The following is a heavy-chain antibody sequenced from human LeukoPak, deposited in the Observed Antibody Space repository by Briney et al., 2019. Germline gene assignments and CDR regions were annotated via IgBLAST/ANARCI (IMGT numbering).Heavy chain of an antibody. Sequence: TGGSLRLSCAASGFTFSSYSMNWVRQAPGKGLEWTSYISSSSKNIYYADSVKGRFTISRDNAKNSLYLQMNSLRDEDTAVYYCARDTGSYSVGWFDTWGQGTLVTVSS. D-gene: IGHD1-26*01. J-gene: IGHJ5*02. CDR3: ARDTGSYSVGWFDT. V-gene: IGHV3-48*02. CDR1: GFTFSSYS. CDR2: ISSSSKNI.